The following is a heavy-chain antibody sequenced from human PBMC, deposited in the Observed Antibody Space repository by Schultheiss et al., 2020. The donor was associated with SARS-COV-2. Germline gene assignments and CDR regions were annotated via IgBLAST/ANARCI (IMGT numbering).Heavy chain of an antibody. J-gene: IGHJ6*02. CDR3: ASTGTTFLGISVYYYGMDV. CDR1: GFTFSSYA. D-gene: IGHD1-7*01. Sequence: GGSLRLSCAASGFTFSSYAMHWVRQAPGKGLEWVAVISYDGSNKYYADSVKGRFTISRDNSKNTLYLQMNSLRAEDTAVYYCASTGTTFLGISVYYYGMDVWGQGTTVTVSS. CDR2: ISYDGSNK. V-gene: IGHV3-30-3*01.